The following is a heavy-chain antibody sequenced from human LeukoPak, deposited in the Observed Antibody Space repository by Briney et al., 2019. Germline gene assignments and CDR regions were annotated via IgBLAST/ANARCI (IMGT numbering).Heavy chain of an antibody. J-gene: IGHJ4*02. V-gene: IGHV1-2*02. Sequence: GASVKVSCKASGYTFTDYFIHWVRQAPGQGLEWMGWIRPNSGDTHYAQRFQGRATMTRDTSVSTAHMELSSLRSDDTAIYYCARNYGHNSKYFDFWGQGTLVTVSP. CDR1: GYTFTDYF. CDR3: ARNYGHNSKYFDF. D-gene: IGHD4-17*01. CDR2: IRPNSGDT.